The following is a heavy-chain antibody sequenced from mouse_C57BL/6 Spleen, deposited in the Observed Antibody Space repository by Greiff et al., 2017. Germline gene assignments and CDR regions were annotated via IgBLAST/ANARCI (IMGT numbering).Heavy chain of an antibody. D-gene: IGHD1-1*01. J-gene: IGHJ2*01. V-gene: IGHV14-2*01. CDR1: GFNITDYY. Sequence: VQLQQSGAELVKPGASVKLSCTASGFNITDYYMHWVKQRTEQGLEWIGRIDPEGGDTNYAPKFQGKATLTADKSSNTAYLQLSSLTSEDTAVYYCARDYYGSSHFDYWGQGTTLTVSS. CDR3: ARDYYGSSHFDY. CDR2: IDPEGGDT.